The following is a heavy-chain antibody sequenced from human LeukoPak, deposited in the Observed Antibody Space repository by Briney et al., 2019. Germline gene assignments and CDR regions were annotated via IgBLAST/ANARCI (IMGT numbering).Heavy chain of an antibody. CDR3: AREGDLMIVTMVYYYMDV. CDR1: GFTFSNYA. CDR2: ISNSSSYI. D-gene: IGHD3-22*01. J-gene: IGHJ6*03. V-gene: IGHV3-21*01. Sequence: PGGSLRLSCAASGFTFSNYAMSWVRQAPGKGLEWVSSISNSSSYIYYADSVKGRFTISRDNAKNSLYLQMNSLRAEDTAVYYCAREGDLMIVTMVYYYMDVWGKGTTVTVSS.